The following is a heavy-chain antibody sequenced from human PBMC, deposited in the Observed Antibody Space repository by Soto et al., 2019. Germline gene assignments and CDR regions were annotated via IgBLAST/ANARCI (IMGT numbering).Heavy chain of an antibody. CDR2: IYPGDSET. J-gene: IGHJ6*02. V-gene: IGHV5-51*01. Sequence: PGESLKISCKGSGYSFDSFWICWVRQMPGKGLEWMGLIYPGDSETRYSPSFQGQVTISADKSTNTAYLQWSSLKASDTAMYYCARPNAYSSSWYNYYGMDVWGQGTTVTVSS. CDR3: ARPNAYSSSWYNYYGMDV. D-gene: IGHD6-13*01. CDR1: GYSFDSFW.